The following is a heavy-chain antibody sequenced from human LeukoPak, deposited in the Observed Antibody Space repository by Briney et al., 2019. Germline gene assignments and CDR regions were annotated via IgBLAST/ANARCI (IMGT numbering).Heavy chain of an antibody. CDR2: ISWNSGSI. D-gene: IGHD3-22*01. V-gene: IGHV3-9*03. CDR1: GFTFDDYA. Sequence: GRSLRLSCAASGFTFDDYAMHWVRQAPGKGLEWVSGISWNSGSIGYADSVKGRFTISRDNAKNSLYLQMNSLRAEDVALYYCAKDISYDSSSYNYFDYWGQGTLVTVSS. CDR3: AKDISYDSSSYNYFDY. J-gene: IGHJ4*02.